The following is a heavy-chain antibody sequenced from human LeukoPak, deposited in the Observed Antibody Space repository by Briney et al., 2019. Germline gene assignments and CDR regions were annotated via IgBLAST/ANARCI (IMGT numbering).Heavy chain of an antibody. D-gene: IGHD2-15*01. CDR1: GFTFNSYA. Sequence: PGGSLRLSCAASGFTFNSYAFNWVRQAPGKGLEWVANIKQDGSEKYYVDSVKGRFTISRDNAKNSLYLQMNSLRAEDTAVYYCARRLGYCSGGSCPNWFDPWGQGTLVTVSS. CDR3: ARRLGYCSGGSCPNWFDP. V-gene: IGHV3-7*01. J-gene: IGHJ5*02. CDR2: IKQDGSEK.